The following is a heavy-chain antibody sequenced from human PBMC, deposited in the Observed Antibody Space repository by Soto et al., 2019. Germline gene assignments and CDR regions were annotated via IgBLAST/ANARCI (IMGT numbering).Heavy chain of an antibody. J-gene: IGHJ6*03. Sequence: GESLKISCKGSGYSFTSYWIGWVRQMPGKGLEWMGIIYPGDSDTRYSPSFQGQVTISADKSISTAYLQWSSLKASDTAMYYCARQGRGGVVVVATTKDYYYYYYYMDVWGKGTTVTVSS. CDR1: GYSFTSYW. CDR3: ARQGRGGVVVVATTKDYYYYYYYMDV. D-gene: IGHD5-12*01. V-gene: IGHV5-51*01. CDR2: IYPGDSDT.